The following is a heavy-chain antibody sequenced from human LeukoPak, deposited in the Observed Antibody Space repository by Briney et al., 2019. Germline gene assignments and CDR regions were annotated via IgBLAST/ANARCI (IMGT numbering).Heavy chain of an antibody. CDR1: GGSISSYY. D-gene: IGHD2-21*01. V-gene: IGHV4-59*08. Sequence: SETLSLTCTVSGGSISSYYWSWIRQPPGKGLEWIGYIYYSGSTNYNPSLKSRVTTSVDTSKNQFSLKLSSVTAADTAVYYCARLDIYWFDPWGQGTLVTVSS. CDR2: IYYSGST. J-gene: IGHJ5*02. CDR3: ARLDIYWFDP.